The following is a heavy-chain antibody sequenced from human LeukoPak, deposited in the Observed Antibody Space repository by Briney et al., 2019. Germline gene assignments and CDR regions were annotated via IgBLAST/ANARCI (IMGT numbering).Heavy chain of an antibody. D-gene: IGHD1-14*01. CDR1: GYSFTSYW. CDR2: IYPDDSDT. CDR3: ARRRRRDRDFDY. Sequence: GESLKISCKGSGYSFTSYWIGWVRQMPGKGLEYMGIIYPDDSDTKYSPSFQGQVTISADKSISTAYLQWSSLKASDTAMYYCARRRRRDRDFDYWGQGTLVTVSS. J-gene: IGHJ4*02. V-gene: IGHV5-51*01.